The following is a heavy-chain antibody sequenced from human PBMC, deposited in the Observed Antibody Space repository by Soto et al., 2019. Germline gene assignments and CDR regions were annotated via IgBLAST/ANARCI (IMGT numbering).Heavy chain of an antibody. CDR3: VEGFRAYDH. D-gene: IGHD2-21*01. CDR1: GGTFNSIA. J-gene: IGHJ4*02. Sequence: QVQLVQSGAEVKKPGSSVKVSCKASGGTFNSIAFNWVRQAPGQGLEWLGGIIPISRTTIYSQKFQGRVTISADEATITGYLELSSLRFEDTAVYFCVEGFRAYDHWGQGTQVTVSS. V-gene: IGHV1-69*12. CDR2: IIPISRTT.